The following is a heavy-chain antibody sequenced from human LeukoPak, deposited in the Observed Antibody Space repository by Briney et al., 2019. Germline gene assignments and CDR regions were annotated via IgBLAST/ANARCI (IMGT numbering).Heavy chain of an antibody. V-gene: IGHV4-39*07. J-gene: IGHJ4*02. CDR1: GGSISSSSYY. CDR3: ARAYELDY. Sequence: SETLSLTCTVSGGSISSSSYYWGWIRQPPGKGLEWIGSIYHSGSTYYNPSLKSRVTISVDTSKNQFSLKLSSVTAADTAVYYCARAYELDYWGQGTLVTVSS. D-gene: IGHD3-3*01. CDR2: IYHSGST.